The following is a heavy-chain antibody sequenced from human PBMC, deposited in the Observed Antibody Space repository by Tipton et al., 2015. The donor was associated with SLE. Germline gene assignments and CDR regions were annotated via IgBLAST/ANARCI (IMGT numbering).Heavy chain of an antibody. CDR2: IYEGGST. Sequence: GSLRPSCATSGFSVSSNYMTWVRQAPGKGLEWVSIIYEGGSTDYADSVKGRFTISRDNSKNTLYLQMNGLRAEDTAVYYCAREFRYGGNWGQGTLVTVSS. CDR3: AREFRYGGN. V-gene: IGHV3-53*05. D-gene: IGHD4-23*01. CDR1: GFSVSSNY. J-gene: IGHJ4*02.